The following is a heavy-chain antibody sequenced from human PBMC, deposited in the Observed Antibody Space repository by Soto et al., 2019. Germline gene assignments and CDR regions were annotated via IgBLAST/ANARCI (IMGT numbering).Heavy chain of an antibody. CDR3: AHTMAPRIFDY. CDR1: GFSLSTSGVG. Sequence: QITLKESGPTLVKPTQTLTLTCTFSGFSLSTSGVGVGWIRQPPGKALAWLALIYWDDDKRYSPSLQSRLTITKDSSKNQVVLTMTNMDPVDTATYYCAHTMAPRIFDYWGQGTLVTVSS. V-gene: IGHV2-5*02. CDR2: IYWDDDK. J-gene: IGHJ4*02.